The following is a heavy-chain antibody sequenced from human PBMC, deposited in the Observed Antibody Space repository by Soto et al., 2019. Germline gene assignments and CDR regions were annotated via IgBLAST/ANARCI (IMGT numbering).Heavy chain of an antibody. D-gene: IGHD3-22*01. CDR3: ARGSHYYDSSGSPEDYFDY. CDR1: GFTFSSYA. Sequence: PGGSLRLSCAASGFTFSSYAMHWVRQAPGKGLEWVAVISYDGSNKYYADSVKGRFTISRDNSKNTLYLQMNSLRAEDTAVYYCARGSHYYDSSGSPEDYFDYWGQGT. CDR2: ISYDGSNK. J-gene: IGHJ4*02. V-gene: IGHV3-30-3*01.